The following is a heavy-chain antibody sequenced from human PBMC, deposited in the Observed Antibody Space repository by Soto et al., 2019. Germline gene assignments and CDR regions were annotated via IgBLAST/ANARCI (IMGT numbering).Heavy chain of an antibody. D-gene: IGHD3-9*01. Sequence: QLQLQESGPGLVKPSETLSLTCTVSGGSISSSSYYWGWIRQPPGKGLEWIGSIYYSGSTYYNPSLKSRVTISVDTSKNLFSLKLRTVTAADTAVYYCATTIVLRYFDWLSEYYFDYWGQGTLVTVSS. V-gene: IGHV4-39*01. CDR3: ATTIVLRYFDWLSEYYFDY. CDR2: IYYSGST. J-gene: IGHJ4*02. CDR1: GGSISSSSYY.